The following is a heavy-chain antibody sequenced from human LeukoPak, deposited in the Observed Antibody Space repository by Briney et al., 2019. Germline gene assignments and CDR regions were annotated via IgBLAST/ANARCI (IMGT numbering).Heavy chain of an antibody. CDR1: GYTFICYF. Sequence: ASVKVFCKASGYTFICYFIHWVRQAAGQGLEWMGRINANSGVTEYAQNFQGRVAMSRDTSINTASMELSWLTSDDTAVYYCARDLSSTPNWEFDYWGQGTLVTVSS. CDR3: ARDLSSTPNWEFDY. V-gene: IGHV1-2*06. CDR2: INANSGVT. D-gene: IGHD7-27*01. J-gene: IGHJ4*02.